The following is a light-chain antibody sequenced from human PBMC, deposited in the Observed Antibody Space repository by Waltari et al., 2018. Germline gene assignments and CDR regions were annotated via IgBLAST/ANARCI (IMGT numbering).Light chain of an antibody. V-gene: IGKV4-1*01. CDR1: QSVLYSSNNKTY. CDR3: QQYYSTHT. CDR2: WAS. J-gene: IGKJ2*01. Sequence: DIVMTQSPDSLAVSLGERATINCKSSQSVLYSSNNKTYLAWYQQKPGQPPKLLIYWASTRASGVPARFSGSGSGTDFTLTISSLQAEDVAVYYCQQYYSTHTFGQGTKLEIK.